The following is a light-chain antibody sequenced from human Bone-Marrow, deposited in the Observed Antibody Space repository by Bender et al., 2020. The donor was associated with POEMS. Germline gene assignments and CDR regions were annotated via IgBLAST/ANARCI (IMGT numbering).Light chain of an antibody. J-gene: IGLJ2*01. CDR3: QSYDGDNHVI. V-gene: IGLV6-57*03. CDR1: SGNIASNS. Sequence: FVLTQPHSVSESPGKTVTFSCTRSSGNIASNSVQWFQQRPGSVPTTVIYETNRRPSGVPDRFSGSVDSSSNSASLSISGLKTDDEADYYCQSYDGDNHVIFGGGTKLTVL. CDR2: ETN.